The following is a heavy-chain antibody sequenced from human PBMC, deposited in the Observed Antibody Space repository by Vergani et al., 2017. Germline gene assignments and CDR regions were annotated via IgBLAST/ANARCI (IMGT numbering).Heavy chain of an antibody. Sequence: EVQLLESGGGLVHPGGSLRLSCAASGFIFSSYSMNWVRQAPGKGLEWVSSISSSSSYIYYADSVKGRFTISRDNAKNSLYLQMNSLRAEDTAVYYCARGAGYDFWRGYSVGLHDCWGGGTVRTVSS. D-gene: IGHD3-3*01. CDR1: GFIFSSYS. V-gene: IGHV3-21*01. CDR3: ARGAGYDFWRGYSVGLHDC. J-gene: IGHJ4*02. CDR2: ISSSSSYI.